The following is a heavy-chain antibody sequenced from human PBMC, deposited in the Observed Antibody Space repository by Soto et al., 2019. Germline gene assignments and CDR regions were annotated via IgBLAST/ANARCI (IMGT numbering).Heavy chain of an antibody. CDR2: IYDTGDT. V-gene: IGHV4-30-2*01. D-gene: IGHD1-1*01. CDR1: GGSIRSGGFS. CDR3: ARETTTSFDH. Sequence: SETLSPTCAVSGGSIRSGGFSWSWIRQPPGKGLEWIGYIYDTGDTYFNPSLKSRVTISLDRSKNQFSLKLHSVTAADTAVYFCARETTTSFDHWGKGIPVT. J-gene: IGHJ5*02.